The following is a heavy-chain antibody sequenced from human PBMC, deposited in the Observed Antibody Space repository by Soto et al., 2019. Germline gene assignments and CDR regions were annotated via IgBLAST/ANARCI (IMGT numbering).Heavy chain of an antibody. CDR2: IKHSGRT. J-gene: IGHJ3*02. V-gene: IGHV4-34*01. D-gene: IGHD3-10*01. CDR3: ARIWGDAFDI. Sequence: QVQLQQWGAGLLKPSETLSLTCAVYGGSFSGYYWCWIRQPPGKGLEWIGEIKHSGRTNYNPSLKSRVTLPEDTSKHQFSLKLGSVTAADTAMYYCARIWGDAFDIWGQGTMVTASS. CDR1: GGSFSGYY.